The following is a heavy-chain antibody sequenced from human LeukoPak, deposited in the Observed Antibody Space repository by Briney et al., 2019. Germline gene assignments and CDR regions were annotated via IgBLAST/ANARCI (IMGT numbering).Heavy chain of an antibody. D-gene: IGHD1-26*01. CDR1: GYSFTTCW. Sequence: GESLKISCKGSGYSFTTCWIAWVRQMPGKGLEWMGIIEPSDSHTRYSPSFQGQVTISADKSISTAYLQWRSLKASDAAMYFCTRHEASGSYYSFWGQGTLVTVSS. J-gene: IGHJ4*02. CDR2: IEPSDSHT. CDR3: TRHEASGSYYSF. V-gene: IGHV5-51*01.